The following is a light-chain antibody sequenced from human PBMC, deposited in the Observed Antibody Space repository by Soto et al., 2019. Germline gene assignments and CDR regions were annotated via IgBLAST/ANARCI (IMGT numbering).Light chain of an antibody. CDR1: SADLGGYNY. CDR2: EFT. CDR3: GSYTDTNTGL. Sequence: QSALTQPPSASGSPGQSVTISCTGISADLGGYNYVSWYQQHPGKAPRLIIYEFTKRPSGVPDRFSGSNSANTASLTVSGLQAEDEAAYYCGSYTDTNTGLFGGGTKVPVL. V-gene: IGLV2-8*01. J-gene: IGLJ2*01.